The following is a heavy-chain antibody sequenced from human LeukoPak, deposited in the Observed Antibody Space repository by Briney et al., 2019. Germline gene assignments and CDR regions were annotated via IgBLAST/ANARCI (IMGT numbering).Heavy chain of an antibody. J-gene: IGHJ1*01. V-gene: IGHV1-2*02. CDR1: GYTFTGYY. CDR2: INPNSGGT. Sequence: ASVKVSCKASGYTFTGYYMHWVRQAPGQGLEWMGWINPNSGGTNYAQKLQGRVTMTTDTSTSTAYMELRSLRSDDTAVYYCARVRAAAGTPAQWGIAAAGTPAEYFQHWGQGTLVTVSS. D-gene: IGHD6-13*01. CDR3: ARVRAAAGTPAQWGIAAAGTPAEYFQH.